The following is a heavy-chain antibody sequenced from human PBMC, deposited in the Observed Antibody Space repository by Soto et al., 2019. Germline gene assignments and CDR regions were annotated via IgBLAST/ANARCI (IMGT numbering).Heavy chain of an antibody. CDR2: ISAYNGNT. Sequence: ASVKVSCKASGYTFTSYGISWVRQAPGQGLEWMGWISAYNGNTNYAQKLQGRVTMTTDTSTSTAYMELRSLRSDDTAVYYCARDLGDIVATICTYWGQGTLVTVSS. CDR3: ARDLGDIVATICTY. J-gene: IGHJ4*02. V-gene: IGHV1-18*01. CDR1: GYTFTSYG. D-gene: IGHD5-12*01.